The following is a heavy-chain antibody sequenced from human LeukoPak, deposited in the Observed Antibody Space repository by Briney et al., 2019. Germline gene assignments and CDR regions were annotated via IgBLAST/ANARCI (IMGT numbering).Heavy chain of an antibody. CDR2: LSHDGAAT. J-gene: IGHJ4*02. CDR1: GFTFTTYA. CDR3: ARLGVGSNSDN. D-gene: IGHD1-26*01. V-gene: IGHV3-23*01. Sequence: GGSLRLSCAASGFTFTTYAMTWVRQAPGKGLAWVSALSHDGAATYYADSVKGRFTTSRDNSKNTMYLQMNSLRAEDTAIYYCARLGVGSNSDNWGQGTLVTVSS.